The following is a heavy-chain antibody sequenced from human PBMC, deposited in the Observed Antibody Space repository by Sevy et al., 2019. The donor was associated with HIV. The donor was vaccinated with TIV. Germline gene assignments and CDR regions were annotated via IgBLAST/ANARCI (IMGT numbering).Heavy chain of an antibody. Sequence: SETLSLTCSVSGVSVSSGGYYWTWIRQSPGKGLEWIAYIYHTGSSTYNPCLKNRVTISVDKSKDQLSLTLNSVTSADTAVYFCARLSGTYYPFDIWGQGTLVTVSS. CDR3: ARLSGTYYPFDI. V-gene: IGHV4-61*08. D-gene: IGHD1-26*01. J-gene: IGHJ4*02. CDR2: IYHTGSS. CDR1: GVSVSSGGYY.